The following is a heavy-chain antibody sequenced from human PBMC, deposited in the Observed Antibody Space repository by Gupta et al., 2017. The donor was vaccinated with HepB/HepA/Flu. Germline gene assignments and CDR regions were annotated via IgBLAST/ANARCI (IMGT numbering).Heavy chain of an antibody. CDR3: AKFDVDLDF. CDR1: GFTFSSYT. CDR2: ISGGGCTT. J-gene: IGHJ4*02. Sequence: EVQLLESGGNLVQPGEPLRLSCAASGFTFSSYTMSWVRQAPGKGLEWVAAISGGGCTTYYAGSVKGRFTISRDNSKNTLYLQLNSLRAEDTAVYYCAKFDVDLDFWGQGTLVTVSS. V-gene: IGHV3-23*01. D-gene: IGHD3-10*02.